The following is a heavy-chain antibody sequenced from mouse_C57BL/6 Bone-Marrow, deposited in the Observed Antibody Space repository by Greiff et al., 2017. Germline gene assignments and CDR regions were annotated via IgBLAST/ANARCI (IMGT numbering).Heavy chain of an antibody. CDR1: GYTFTSYW. CDR3: ARGHYEYDYWYFDV. V-gene: IGHV1-55*01. CDR2: IYPGSGST. Sequence: QVQLQQPGAELVKPGASVKMSCKASGYTFTSYWITWVKQRPGQGLAWIGDIYPGSGSTNYTEKFKSKATLTVDTSSSTAYMQLSSLTSEDSAVYYCARGHYEYDYWYFDVWGTGTTVTVSS. J-gene: IGHJ1*03. D-gene: IGHD2-4*01.